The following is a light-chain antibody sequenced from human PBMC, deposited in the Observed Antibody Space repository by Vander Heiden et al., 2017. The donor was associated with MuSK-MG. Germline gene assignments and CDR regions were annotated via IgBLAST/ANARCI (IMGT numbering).Light chain of an antibody. CDR3: QQYATLVT. J-gene: IGKJ5*01. CDR1: QHICHY. CDR2: DVS. V-gene: IGKV1-33*01. Sequence: DVQLTQSPSSLSASIGDRITITCQASQHICHYLNWFQQKPGRAPKLLIYDVSHLETGVPSRFSGGGSGSYFTSTISKLQHEDVVTYYCQQYATLVTFGQGTRLDIK.